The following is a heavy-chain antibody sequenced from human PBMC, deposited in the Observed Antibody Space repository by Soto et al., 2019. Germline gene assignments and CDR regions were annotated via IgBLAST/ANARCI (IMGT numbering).Heavy chain of an antibody. CDR2: IYYSGST. J-gene: IGHJ4*02. V-gene: IGHV4-59*01. CDR3: ARQNWNYVHLFDY. CDR1: GGSISSYY. Sequence: SETLSLTCTVSGGSISSYYWSWIRQPPGKGLEWIGYIYYSGSTNYNPSLKSRVTISVDTSKNQFSLKLSSVTAADTAVYYCARQNWNYVHLFDYWGQGTLVTVSS. D-gene: IGHD1-7*01.